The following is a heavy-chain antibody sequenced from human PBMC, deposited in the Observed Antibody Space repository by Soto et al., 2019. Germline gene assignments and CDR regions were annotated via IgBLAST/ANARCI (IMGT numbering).Heavy chain of an antibody. J-gene: IGHJ4*02. D-gene: IGHD6-6*01. CDR2: IIPIFTTT. CDR3: ARPSGLLGQFSALVDY. Sequence: QVKLVQSGAEVREPGASVKVSCKASGGSFSNSAIAWVRQAPGQGLEWLGMIIPIFTTTNYAQKFKDRLTITADGSTSTAYMELSGLKSEDTAVYFCARPSGLLGQFSALVDYWGQGTLVTVSS. CDR1: GGSFSNSA. V-gene: IGHV1-69*18.